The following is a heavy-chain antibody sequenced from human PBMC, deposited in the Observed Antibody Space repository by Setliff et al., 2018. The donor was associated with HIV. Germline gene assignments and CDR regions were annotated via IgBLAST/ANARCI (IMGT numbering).Heavy chain of an antibody. D-gene: IGHD6-19*01. CDR2: ISSSSSYI. CDR1: GYSFTSYY. CDR3: ARAVHSGWYYFDY. J-gene: IGHJ4*02. V-gene: IGHV3-21*01. Sequence: GESLKISCKGSGYSFTSYYISWVRQMPGKGLEWVSSISSSSSYIYYADSLKGRFTISRDNAKNSLYLQMNSLRAEDTAVYYCARAVHSGWYYFDYWGQGTLVTVSS.